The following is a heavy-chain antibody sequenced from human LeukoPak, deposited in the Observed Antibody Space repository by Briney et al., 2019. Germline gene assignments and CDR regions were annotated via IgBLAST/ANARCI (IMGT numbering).Heavy chain of an antibody. V-gene: IGHV3-23*01. CDR2: ISGSGGST. CDR1: GFTFSSYA. J-gene: IGHJ4*02. D-gene: IGHD3-3*01. Sequence: PGGSLRLSCAASGFTFSSYAMSWVRQAPGKGLEWVSAISGSGGSTYYADSVKGRFTISRDNSKNTLYLQMNSLRAEDTAVYYCAKDSYYDFWSGYSFDYWGQGTLVTVSS. CDR3: AKDSYYDFWSGYSFDY.